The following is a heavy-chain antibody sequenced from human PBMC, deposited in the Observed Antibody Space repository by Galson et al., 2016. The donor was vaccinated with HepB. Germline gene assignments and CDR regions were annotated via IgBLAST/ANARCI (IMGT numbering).Heavy chain of an antibody. D-gene: IGHD3-10*01. CDR1: GFTFSRYS. J-gene: IGHJ5*01. Sequence: SLRLSCAASGFTFSRYSMNWDRQAPGRGLEWVASISSGSTYIYYVDSVKGRFTVSRDNAKNSLYLQMNSRRAEDTSVYFRARGPSASEFGSYFDSWGQGALVTVSS. V-gene: IGHV3-21*01. CDR3: ARGPSASEFGSYFDS. CDR2: ISSGSTYI.